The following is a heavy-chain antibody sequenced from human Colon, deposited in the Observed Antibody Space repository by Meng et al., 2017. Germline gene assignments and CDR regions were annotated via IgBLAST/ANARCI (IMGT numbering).Heavy chain of an antibody. CDR1: GYTFTDFD. D-gene: IGHD4-11*01. CDR3: ARAKTTMTTSVAY. Sequence: ASVKVSCKASGYTFTDFDISWVRQAAGQGLEWMAWINPDTGNTAFAQKFQDRLTLSRDTSISTAYMELSNLRSEDTAVYYCARAKTTMTTSVAYWGQGNLVTVSS. J-gene: IGHJ4*02. V-gene: IGHV1-8*01. CDR2: INPDTGNT.